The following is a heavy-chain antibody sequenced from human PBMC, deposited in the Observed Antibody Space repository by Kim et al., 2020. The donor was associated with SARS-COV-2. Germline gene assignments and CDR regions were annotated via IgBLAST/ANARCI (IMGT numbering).Heavy chain of an antibody. Sequence: GGSLRLSCAASGFTFSSYGMHWVRQAPGKGLEWVAVIWYDGSNKYYADSVKGRFTISRDNSKNTLYLQMNSLRAEDTAVYYCARDPAPVWEVVHYFDYWGQGTLVTVSS. D-gene: IGHD1-26*01. CDR2: IWYDGSNK. CDR1: GFTFSSYG. V-gene: IGHV3-33*01. CDR3: ARDPAPVWEVVHYFDY. J-gene: IGHJ4*02.